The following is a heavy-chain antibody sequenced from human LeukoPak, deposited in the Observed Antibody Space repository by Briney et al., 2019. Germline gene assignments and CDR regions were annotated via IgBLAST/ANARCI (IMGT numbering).Heavy chain of an antibody. V-gene: IGHV3-33*06. D-gene: IGHD6-13*01. J-gene: IGHJ4*02. CDR3: AKERAAAVEGYFDY. CDR2: IWHDESNK. CDR1: AFTFYNYG. Sequence: GGSLRLSCPPSAFTFYNYGMHWVRQAPGKGLEWVAVIWHDESNKYYADSVKGRFTISRDNSKNTLYLQMNSLRAEDTAVYYCAKERAAAVEGYFDYWGQATLVTVSS.